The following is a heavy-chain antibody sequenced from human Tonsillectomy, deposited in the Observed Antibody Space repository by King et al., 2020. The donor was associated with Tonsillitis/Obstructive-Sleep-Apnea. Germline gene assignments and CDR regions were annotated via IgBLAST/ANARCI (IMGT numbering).Heavy chain of an antibody. CDR3: AIEGDVYYYSYYMDV. Sequence: VQLVESGGGVVQPGRSLRLSCAASGFTFSSYAMHWVRQAPGKGLEWVAVISYGGSNKYYADSVKGRFTISRDNSKNTLYLQMNSLRAEDTAVYYCAIEGDVYYYSYYMDVWGKGTTVTVSS. J-gene: IGHJ6*03. D-gene: IGHD2-21*01. CDR1: GFTFSSYA. V-gene: IGHV3-30*04. CDR2: ISYGGSNK.